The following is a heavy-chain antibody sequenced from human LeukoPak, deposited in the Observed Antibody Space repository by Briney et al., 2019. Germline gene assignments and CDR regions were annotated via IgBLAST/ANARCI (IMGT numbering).Heavy chain of an antibody. CDR1: GGSISSGGYS. CDR3: ARNRLRDAFDI. Sequence: PSETLSLTCAVSGGSISSGGYSWSWIRQPPGKGLEWIGYIYHSGSTYCNPSLKSRVTISVDRSKNQFSLKLSSVTAADTAVYYCARNRLRDAFDIWGQGTMVTVSS. J-gene: IGHJ3*02. V-gene: IGHV4-30-2*01. D-gene: IGHD2-2*01. CDR2: IYHSGST.